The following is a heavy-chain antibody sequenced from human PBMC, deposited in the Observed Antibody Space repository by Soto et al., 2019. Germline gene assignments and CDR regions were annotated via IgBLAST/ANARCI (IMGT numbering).Heavy chain of an antibody. Sequence: QVQLVQSGAEVKKPGASVKVSCKASGYTFTSYAMHWVRQAPGQRLEWMGWINAGNGNTKYSQKFQGRVTITRDTSASTAYMELSSLRSEETAVYYCARGAGGSGATTYFDYWGQGTLVTV. J-gene: IGHJ4*02. D-gene: IGHD3-16*01. V-gene: IGHV1-3*01. CDR2: INAGNGNT. CDR1: GYTFTSYA. CDR3: ARGAGGSGATTYFDY.